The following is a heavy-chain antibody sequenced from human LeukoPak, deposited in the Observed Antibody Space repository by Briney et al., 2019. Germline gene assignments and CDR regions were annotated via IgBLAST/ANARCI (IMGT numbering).Heavy chain of an antibody. CDR1: GGSISSYY. CDR2: IYYSGST. V-gene: IGHV4-59*01. J-gene: IGHJ4*02. D-gene: IGHD6-13*01. CDR3: AREVVAAAGTVDY. Sequence: SETLSLTCTVSGGSISSYYWSWIRQPPGKGLEWIGYIYYSGSTNYNPSLKSRVTISVDTSKNQFSLKLSSVTTADTAVYYCAREVVAAAGTVDYWGQGTLVTVSS.